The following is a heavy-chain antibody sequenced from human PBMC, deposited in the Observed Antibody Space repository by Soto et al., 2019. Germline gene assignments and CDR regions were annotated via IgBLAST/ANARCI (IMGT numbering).Heavy chain of an antibody. Sequence: GGSLRLSCAASGFTFSNAWMSWVRQAPGKGLEWVGRIKSKTDGGTTDYAAPVKGRFTISRDDSKNTLYLQMNSLKTEDTAVYYCTTAEGSSLENDYFDYWGQGTLVTVSS. CDR1: GFTFSNAW. CDR2: IKSKTDGGTT. J-gene: IGHJ4*02. V-gene: IGHV3-15*01. CDR3: TTAEGSSLENDYFDY. D-gene: IGHD6-6*01.